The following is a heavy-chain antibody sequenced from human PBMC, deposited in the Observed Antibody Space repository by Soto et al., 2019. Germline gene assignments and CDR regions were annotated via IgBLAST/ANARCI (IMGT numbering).Heavy chain of an antibody. CDR2: IIPIFGTA. J-gene: IGHJ4*02. Sequence: QVQLVQSGAEVKKPGSSVKVSCKASGGTFSSYAISWVRQAPGQGLEWMGGIIPIFGTANYAQKFQGRVTITADESTSTAYMELSSLRSEDTAVYYCAREGPDSTYYYDSSGYHPGSDYWGQGTLVTVSS. V-gene: IGHV1-69*01. CDR3: AREGPDSTYYYDSSGYHPGSDY. D-gene: IGHD3-22*01. CDR1: GGTFSSYA.